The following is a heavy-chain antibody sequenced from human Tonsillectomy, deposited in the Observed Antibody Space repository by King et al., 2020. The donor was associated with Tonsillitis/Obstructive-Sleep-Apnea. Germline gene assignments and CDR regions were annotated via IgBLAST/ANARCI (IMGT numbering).Heavy chain of an antibody. CDR2: IYYSGST. Sequence: QLQESGPGLVKPSETLSLTCTVSGGSISSYYWSWLRQPPGKGLEWIGYIYYSGSTNYNPSLKSRVTISVDTSKNQFSLKLSSVTAADTAVYYCARVVLGHDYGDYGPLDYWGQGTLVTVSS. D-gene: IGHD4-17*01. V-gene: IGHV4-59*01. CDR3: ARVVLGHDYGDYGPLDY. CDR1: GGSISSYY. J-gene: IGHJ4*02.